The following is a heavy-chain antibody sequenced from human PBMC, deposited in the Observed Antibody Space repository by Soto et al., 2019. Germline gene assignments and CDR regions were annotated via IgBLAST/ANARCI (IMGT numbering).Heavy chain of an antibody. J-gene: IGHJ6*02. CDR3: TTKYRTRLQDFGMAV. D-gene: IGHD2-2*01. CDR2: IKSKTDGGTT. Sequence: PGGSLRLSCAASGFTFSNAWMSWVRQAPGKGLEWVGRIKSKTDGGTTDYAAPVKGRFTISRDDSKNTLYLQMNSLKTEDTAVYYCTTKYRTRLQDFGMAVWGQGTTVTVSS. V-gene: IGHV3-15*01. CDR1: GFTFSNAW.